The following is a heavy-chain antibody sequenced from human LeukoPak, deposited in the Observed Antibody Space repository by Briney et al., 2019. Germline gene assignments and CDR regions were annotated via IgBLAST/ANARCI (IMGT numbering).Heavy chain of an antibody. D-gene: IGHD2-15*01. V-gene: IGHV3-21*01. CDR1: GFTFSSYS. J-gene: IGHJ5*02. Sequence: GGSLRLSCAASGFTFSSYSMNWVRQAPGKGLEWVSSISSSSSYIYYADSVKGRFTISRDNAKNSLYLQMNSLRAEDTAVYYCARRYCSGGTCYDWFDPWGQGTLVTVSS. CDR2: ISSSSSYI. CDR3: ARRYCSGGTCYDWFDP.